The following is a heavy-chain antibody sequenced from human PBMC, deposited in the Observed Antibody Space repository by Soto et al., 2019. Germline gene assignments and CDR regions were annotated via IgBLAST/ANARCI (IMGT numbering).Heavy chain of an antibody. D-gene: IGHD5-18*01. CDR1: GFTFSSYE. Sequence: VGSLRLSCAASGFTFSSYEMNWVRQAPGKGLEWVSYISSSGSTIYYADSVKGRFTISRDNAKNSLYLQMNSLRAEDTAVYYCARAPRGYSYGYDYCGQGTLVTVSS. CDR2: ISSSGSTI. J-gene: IGHJ4*02. V-gene: IGHV3-48*03. CDR3: ARAPRGYSYGYDY.